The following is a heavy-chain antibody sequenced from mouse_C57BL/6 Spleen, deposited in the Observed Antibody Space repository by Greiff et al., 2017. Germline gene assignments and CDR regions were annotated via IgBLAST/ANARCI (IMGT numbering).Heavy chain of an antibody. J-gene: IGHJ4*01. V-gene: IGHV5-17*01. CDR1: GFTFSDYG. CDR3: ARYYSNYVYAMDY. D-gene: IGHD2-5*01. CDR2: ISSGSSTI. Sequence: DVMLVESGGGLVKPGGSLKLSCAASGFTFSDYGMHWVRQAPEKGLEWLAYISSGSSTIYYADTVKGRFTISRDNAKNTLFLQMTSLRSEDTAMYYWARYYSNYVYAMDYWGQGTSVTVSS.